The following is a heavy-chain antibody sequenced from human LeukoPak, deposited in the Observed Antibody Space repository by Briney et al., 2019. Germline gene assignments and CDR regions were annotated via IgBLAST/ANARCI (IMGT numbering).Heavy chain of an antibody. J-gene: IGHJ2*01. CDR3: TRGRLNAASWYFDL. CDR2: IFAGGVP. Sequence: PGGSLRLSCAASGFTITDNYMTWVRQAPTEGLQWVSGIFAGGVPSYAASVKDRFIISKDNSKNTLYLQMNNLRADDTAVYYCTRGRLNAASWYFDLWGRGALVTVSS. D-gene: IGHD3-16*01. CDR1: GFTITDNY. V-gene: IGHV3-53*01.